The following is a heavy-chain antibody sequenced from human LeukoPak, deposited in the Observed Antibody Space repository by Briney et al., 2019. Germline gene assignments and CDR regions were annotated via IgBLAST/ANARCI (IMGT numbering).Heavy chain of an antibody. Sequence: SETLSLTCSVSGGSISSYYWSWIRQPPGKGLEWIGYIYYSGSTNYNPSLKSRVTISVDTSKNQFSLKLSSVTAADTAVYYCARVDALKDWFDPWGQGTLVTAPS. CDR3: ARVDALKDWFDP. D-gene: IGHD2-15*01. CDR1: GGSISSYY. CDR2: IYYSGST. J-gene: IGHJ5*02. V-gene: IGHV4-59*01.